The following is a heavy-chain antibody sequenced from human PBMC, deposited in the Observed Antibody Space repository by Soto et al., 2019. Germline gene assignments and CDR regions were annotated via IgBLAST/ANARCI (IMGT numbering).Heavy chain of an antibody. CDR3: ARYRHYYGSGSYYIDY. Sequence: EVQLVESGGGLVKPGGSLRLSCAASGFTFSSYSMNWVRQAPGKGLDWVSSISSSSSYIYYADSVKGRFTISRDNAKNSLYLQMNSLRVEDTAVYYCARYRHYYGSGSYYIDYWGQGTLVTVSS. V-gene: IGHV3-21*01. CDR2: ISSSSSYI. J-gene: IGHJ4*02. D-gene: IGHD3-10*01. CDR1: GFTFSSYS.